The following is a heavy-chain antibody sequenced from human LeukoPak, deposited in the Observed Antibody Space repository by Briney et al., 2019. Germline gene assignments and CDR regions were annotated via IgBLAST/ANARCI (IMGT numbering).Heavy chain of an antibody. V-gene: IGHV3-30*02. J-gene: IGHJ3*02. CDR2: IRYDGSKS. CDR1: GFPFSDSW. D-gene: IGHD1-26*01. CDR3: AKDGGSGSYFAFDI. Sequence: GGSLRLSCAASGFPFSDSWMDWVRQAPGKGLEWVAFIRYDGSKSYFADSVKGRFALSRDNSKNTLYLQMSSLRPEDAAVYFCAKDGGSGSYFAFDIWGQGTMVTVSS.